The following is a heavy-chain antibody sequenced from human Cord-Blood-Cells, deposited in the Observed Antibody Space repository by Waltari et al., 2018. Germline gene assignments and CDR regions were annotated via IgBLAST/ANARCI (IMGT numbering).Heavy chain of an antibody. CDR3: ATFAPKYSSGWSNWFDP. V-gene: IGHV4-39*07. J-gene: IGHJ5*02. CDR2: IYYSGIT. Sequence: QLQLQESGPGLVKPSETLSLTCTVSGGSISSSSYYWGWIRQRPRKGLEWIGSIYYSGITYYNPSLKSRVTISVDTSKNQFSLKLSSVTAADTAVYYCATFAPKYSSGWSNWFDPWGQGTLVTVSS. CDR1: GGSISSSSYY. D-gene: IGHD6-19*01.